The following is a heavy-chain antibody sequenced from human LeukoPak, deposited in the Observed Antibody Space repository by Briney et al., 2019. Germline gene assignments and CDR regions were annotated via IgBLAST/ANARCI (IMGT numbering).Heavy chain of an antibody. J-gene: IGHJ4*02. Sequence: PSETLSLTCTVSGGSISSSSYYWGWIRQPPGKGLEWIGSIYYSGSTYYNPSLKSRVTISVDTSKNQFSLKLSSVTAADTAVYYCASVASSSQGGGWGQGTLVTVSS. D-gene: IGHD6-6*01. CDR3: ASVASSSQGGG. V-gene: IGHV4-39*01. CDR1: GGSISSSSYY. CDR2: IYYSGST.